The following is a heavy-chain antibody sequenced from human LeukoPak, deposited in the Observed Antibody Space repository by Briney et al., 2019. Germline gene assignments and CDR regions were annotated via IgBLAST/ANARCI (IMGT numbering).Heavy chain of an antibody. CDR3: ARLLGSSSSGDY. Sequence: GGSLRLSCAASGFNFINTWMHWVRQAPGKGLVWVARIKNDGSGIIYADSVKGRFTISRDNAKNSLYLQMNSLRAEDTAVYYCARLLGSSSSGDYWGQGTLVAVSS. CDR2: IKNDGSGI. CDR1: GFNFINTW. D-gene: IGHD6-6*01. J-gene: IGHJ4*02. V-gene: IGHV3-74*01.